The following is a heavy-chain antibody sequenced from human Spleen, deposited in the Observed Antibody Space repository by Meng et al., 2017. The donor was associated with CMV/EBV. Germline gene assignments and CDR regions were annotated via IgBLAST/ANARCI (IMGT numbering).Heavy chain of an antibody. CDR1: GYRFSTYW. CDR3: ARHGDTMVSGRAFDI. J-gene: IGHJ3*02. CDR2: IYPSDSDI. D-gene: IGHD3-10*01. Sequence: GESLKISCKGYGYRFSTYWIAWVRQMPGNGLEWMGIIYPSDSDIKYSPSFQGQVTISVDKSITTAYLQWGSLKASDTAMYYCARHGDTMVSGRAFDIWGQGTMVTVSS. V-gene: IGHV5-51*01.